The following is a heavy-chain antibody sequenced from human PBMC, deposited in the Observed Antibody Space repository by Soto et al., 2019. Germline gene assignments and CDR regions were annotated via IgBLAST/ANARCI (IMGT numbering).Heavy chain of an antibody. CDR1: GGTFSGYA. J-gene: IGHJ6*02. CDR2: IIPISGTA. D-gene: IGHD2-2*01. CDR3: ARSHVSSTSLEIYYYYYYGMDV. Sequence: QVPLVQSGAEVKEPGSSVKVSCKAAGGTFSGYAISWVRQAPGQGLEWMGGIIPISGTANYAQKFQGRVTITADESTSTACMELSSLRSEDTAVYYCARSHVSSTSLEIYYYYYYGMDVWGQGTTVTVSS. V-gene: IGHV1-69*01.